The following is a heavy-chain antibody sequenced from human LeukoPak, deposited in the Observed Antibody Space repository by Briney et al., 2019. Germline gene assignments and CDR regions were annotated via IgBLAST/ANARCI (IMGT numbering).Heavy chain of an antibody. CDR3: ARERHYFGSGSHPLFGY. J-gene: IGHJ4*02. Sequence: GGSLRLSCAASGFTFSNAWMSWVRQAPGKGLEWVSSISSSSSYIYYADSVKGRFTISRDNAKDSLYLQMNSLRAEDTAVYYCARERHYFGSGSHPLFGYWGQGTLVTVSS. CDR2: ISSSSSYI. CDR1: GFTFSNAW. D-gene: IGHD3-10*01. V-gene: IGHV3-21*01.